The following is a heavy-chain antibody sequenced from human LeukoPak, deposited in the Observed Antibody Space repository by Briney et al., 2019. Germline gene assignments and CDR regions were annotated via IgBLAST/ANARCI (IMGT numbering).Heavy chain of an antibody. CDR3: ARDSTGYYQLDY. Sequence: GGSLRLSCAASGFTLSSYSMNWVRQAPGKGLEWVSSISSSSSYIYYADSVKGRFTISRDNAKNSLYLQMNSLRAEDTAVYYCARDSTGYYQLDYWGQGTLVTVSS. V-gene: IGHV3-21*01. J-gene: IGHJ4*02. CDR2: ISSSSSYI. CDR1: GFTLSSYS. D-gene: IGHD3-9*01.